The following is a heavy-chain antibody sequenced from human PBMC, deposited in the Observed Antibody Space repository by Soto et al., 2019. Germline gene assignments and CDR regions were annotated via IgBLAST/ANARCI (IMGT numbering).Heavy chain of an antibody. CDR3: AREVYSSSSDYYYYYMDV. V-gene: IGHV3-11*01. D-gene: IGHD6-6*01. CDR2: ISSSGSTI. Sequence: QVQLVESGGGLVKPGGSLRLSCAASGFTFSDYYMSWIRQAPGKGLEWVSYISSSGSTIYYADSVKGRFTISRDNAKNSLYLQMNSLRADDTAVYYCAREVYSSSSDYYYYYMDVWGKGTTVTVSS. CDR1: GFTFSDYY. J-gene: IGHJ6*03.